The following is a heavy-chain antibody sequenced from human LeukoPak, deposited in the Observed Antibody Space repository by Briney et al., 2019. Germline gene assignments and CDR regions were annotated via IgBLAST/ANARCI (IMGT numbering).Heavy chain of an antibody. V-gene: IGHV4-59*01. CDR2: IYYSGST. Sequence: SETLSLTCTVSGGSLSSYYWSWIRQPPGKGLEWIGYIYYSGSTNYNPSLKSRVTISVDTSKNQFSLKLSSVTAADTAVYYCARAVAVAGTGHFQHWGQGTLVTVSS. CDR3: ARAVAVAGTGHFQH. CDR1: GGSLSSYY. D-gene: IGHD6-19*01. J-gene: IGHJ1*01.